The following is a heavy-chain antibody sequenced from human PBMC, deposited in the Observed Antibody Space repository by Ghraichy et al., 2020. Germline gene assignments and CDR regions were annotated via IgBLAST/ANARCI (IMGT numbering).Heavy chain of an antibody. CDR3: ARGLNSGHYYYYYYMDV. CDR2: IYYNGNT. D-gene: IGHD1-26*01. Sequence: SKTLSLTCTVSGGSISSYYWNWIRQPPGRGLEWIGYIYYNGNTNYNPSLKSRVTISKDTSNNQFSLRLSSVTAADTAVYYCARGLNSGHYYYYYYMDVWGKGTTVTVSS. CDR1: GGSISSYY. J-gene: IGHJ6*03. V-gene: IGHV4-59*01.